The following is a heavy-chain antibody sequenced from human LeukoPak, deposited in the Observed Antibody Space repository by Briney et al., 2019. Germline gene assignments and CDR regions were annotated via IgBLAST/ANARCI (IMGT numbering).Heavy chain of an antibody. Sequence: PSETLSLTCTVSGGSISSYYWSWIRQPAGKGLEWIGRIYTSGSTNYNPSLKSRVTISVDTSKNQFSLKLSSVTAADTAVYYCARGHRDYGSGSFPFDYWGQGTLVTVSS. V-gene: IGHV4-4*07. CDR2: IYTSGST. J-gene: IGHJ4*02. CDR1: GGSISSYY. D-gene: IGHD3-10*01. CDR3: ARGHRDYGSGSFPFDY.